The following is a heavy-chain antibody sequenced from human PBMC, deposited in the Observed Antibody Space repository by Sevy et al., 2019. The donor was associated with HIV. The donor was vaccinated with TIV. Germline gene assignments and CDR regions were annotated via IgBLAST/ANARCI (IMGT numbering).Heavy chain of an antibody. J-gene: IGHJ4*02. D-gene: IGHD3-22*01. CDR2: ISGSGYSP. Sequence: GGYLRLSCAASGFTFSSYAMTWVRQAPGKGLEWVSGISGSGYSPYYADSVKGRFTISRDNSKNTLYLQMNSLRAEDTAVYYCAKEGGGYNYDSSGLFDYWGQGTLVNVSS. V-gene: IGHV3-23*01. CDR3: AKEGGGYNYDSSGLFDY. CDR1: GFTFSSYA.